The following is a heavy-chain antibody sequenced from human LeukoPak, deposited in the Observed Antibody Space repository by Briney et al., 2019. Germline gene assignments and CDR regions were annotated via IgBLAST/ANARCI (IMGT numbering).Heavy chain of an antibody. D-gene: IGHD6-6*01. CDR3: AKGRYSSSSVYYFDY. V-gene: IGHV3-23*01. Sequence: GGSLRPSCAASGFTFSSYAMSWVRQAPGKGLEWVSAISNSGGSTYYADSVKGRFTISRDNSKSTLSLQMNSLRAEDTAVYYCAKGRYSSSSVYYFDYWGQGTLVTVSS. J-gene: IGHJ4*02. CDR1: GFTFSSYA. CDR2: ISNSGGST.